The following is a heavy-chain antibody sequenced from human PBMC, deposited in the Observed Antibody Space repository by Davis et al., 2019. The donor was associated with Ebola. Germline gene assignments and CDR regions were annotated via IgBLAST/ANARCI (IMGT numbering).Heavy chain of an antibody. CDR3: ARAGVVVVAALDY. V-gene: IGHV4-31*03. D-gene: IGHD2-15*01. CDR1: GGSVSSGSYY. J-gene: IGHJ4*02. CDR2: INHSGST. Sequence: SETLSLTCTVSGGSVSSGSYYWSWIRQPPGKGLEWIGEINHSGSTYYNPSLKSRVTISVDTSKNQFSLKLSSVTAADTAVYYCARAGVVVVAALDYWGQGTLVTVSS.